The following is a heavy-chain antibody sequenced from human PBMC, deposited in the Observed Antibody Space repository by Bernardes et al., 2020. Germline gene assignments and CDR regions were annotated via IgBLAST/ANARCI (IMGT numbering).Heavy chain of an antibody. CDR1: GFTFSSFG. CDR3: ARGYDY. J-gene: IGHJ4*02. CDR2: IWYDGSNK. Sequence: GGSLRLSCAASGFTFSSFGMHWVRQAPGKGLEWVAVIWYDGSNKYYTDSVQGRFTISRDNSKNTLYLQMNSLRAEDTAVYYCARGYDYWGQGTLVTVSS. V-gene: IGHV3-33*01.